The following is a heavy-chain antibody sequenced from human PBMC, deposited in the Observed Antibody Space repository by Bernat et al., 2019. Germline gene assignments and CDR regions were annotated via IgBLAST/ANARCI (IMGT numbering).Heavy chain of an antibody. Sequence: QVQLVQSGAEVKKPGASVKVSCKASGYTFTSYAMHWVRQAPGRRLEWMGWINAGNGNTKYSQKFQGRVTSTRDTSASTAYMELSSLRSEDTAVYYCARLPHARRYYYYGMDVWGQGTTVTVSS. CDR3: ARLPHARRYYYYGMDV. V-gene: IGHV1-3*01. J-gene: IGHJ6*02. CDR1: GYTFTSYA. CDR2: INAGNGNT.